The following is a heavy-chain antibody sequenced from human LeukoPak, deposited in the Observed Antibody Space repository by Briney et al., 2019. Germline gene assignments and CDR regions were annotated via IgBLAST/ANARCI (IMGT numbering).Heavy chain of an antibody. D-gene: IGHD4-23*01. CDR2: ISSSSSYI. J-gene: IGHJ4*02. CDR3: ARGPLDYGGNFGDY. Sequence: GGSLRLSCAASGFTFSSYSMNWVRQAPGKGLGWVSSISSSSSYIYYADSVKGRFTISRDNAKNSLYLQMNSLRAEDTAVYYCARGPLDYGGNFGDYWGQGTLVTVSS. V-gene: IGHV3-21*01. CDR1: GFTFSSYS.